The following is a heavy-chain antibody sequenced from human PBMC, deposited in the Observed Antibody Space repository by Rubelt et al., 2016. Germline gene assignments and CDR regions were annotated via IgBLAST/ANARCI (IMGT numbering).Heavy chain of an antibody. J-gene: IGHJ4*02. CDR2: T. D-gene: IGHD2-21*02. CDR3: ARGGHSDGLDY. V-gene: IGHV3-23*01. Sequence: TYYADSVKGRFTISRDNSKNTLYLQLNSLRAEDTAVYYCARGGHSDGLDYWGQGTLVTVSS.